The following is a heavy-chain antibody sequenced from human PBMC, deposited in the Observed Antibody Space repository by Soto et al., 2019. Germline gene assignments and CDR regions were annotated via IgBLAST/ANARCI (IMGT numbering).Heavy chain of an antibody. V-gene: IGHV4-59*01. D-gene: IGHD3-16*01. Sequence: PSETLSLTCTVSGGSISSYYWSWIRQPPGKGLEWIGYIYYSGSTNYNPSLKSRVTISVDTSKNQFSLKLSSVTAADTAVYYCAILKGGRAKYYFDYWGQGTLVTVSS. CDR2: IYYSGST. CDR1: GGSISSYY. CDR3: AILKGGRAKYYFDY. J-gene: IGHJ4*02.